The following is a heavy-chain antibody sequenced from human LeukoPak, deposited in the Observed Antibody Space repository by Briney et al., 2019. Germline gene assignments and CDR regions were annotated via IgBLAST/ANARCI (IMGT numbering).Heavy chain of an antibody. CDR1: GFTVSSNY. V-gene: IGHV3-23*01. Sequence: GGSLRLSCAASGFTVSSNYMSWVRQAPGKGLEWVSAISGSGGSTYYADSVKGRFTISRDNSKNTLYLQMNSLRAEDTAVYYCASSGYSYGSYDAFDIWGQGTMVTVSS. CDR2: ISGSGGST. J-gene: IGHJ3*02. D-gene: IGHD5-18*01. CDR3: ASSGYSYGSYDAFDI.